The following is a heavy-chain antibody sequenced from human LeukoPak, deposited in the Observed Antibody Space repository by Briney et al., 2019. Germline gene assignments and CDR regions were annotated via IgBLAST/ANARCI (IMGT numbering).Heavy chain of an antibody. CDR3: AGPNIAAAGTSYYGMDV. J-gene: IGHJ6*02. CDR1: GFTFSSYW. CDR2: MNIDGSEK. V-gene: IGHV3-7*01. Sequence: GGSLRLSCAASGFTFSSYWMGWVRQAPGKRLEWVANMNIDGSEKYYADSAKGRFTISRDNARNSVYLQMNSLRVEDTAVYYCAGPNIAAAGTSYYGMDVWGQGTTVTVSS. D-gene: IGHD6-13*01.